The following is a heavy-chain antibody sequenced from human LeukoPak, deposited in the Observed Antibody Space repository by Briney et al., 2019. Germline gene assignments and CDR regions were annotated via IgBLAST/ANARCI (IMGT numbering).Heavy chain of an antibody. D-gene: IGHD4-17*01. CDR3: ARDRSTVPRDAFDI. CDR1: GYTFTSYG. V-gene: IGHV1-18*01. CDR2: ISAYNGNT. J-gene: IGHJ3*02. Sequence: ASVKVSCKASGYTFTSYGISWVRQAPGQGLEWMGWISAYNGNTNYAQKLQGRVTMTTDTSTSTAYMELRSLRSDDTAVYYCARDRSTVPRDAFDIWGQGTMVTVSS.